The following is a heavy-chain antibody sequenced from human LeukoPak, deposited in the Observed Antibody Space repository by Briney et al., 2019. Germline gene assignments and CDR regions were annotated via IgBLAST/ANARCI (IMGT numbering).Heavy chain of an antibody. D-gene: IGHD3-9*01. Sequence: ASVMVSCKASGGTFSSYAISWVRQAPGQGLEWMGGIIPIFGTANYAQKFQGRVTITTDESTSTAYMELSSLRSEDTAVYYCARGEYILTGYYDYWFDPWGQGTLVTVSS. V-gene: IGHV1-69*05. J-gene: IGHJ5*02. CDR3: ARGEYILTGYYDYWFDP. CDR2: IIPIFGTA. CDR1: GGTFSSYA.